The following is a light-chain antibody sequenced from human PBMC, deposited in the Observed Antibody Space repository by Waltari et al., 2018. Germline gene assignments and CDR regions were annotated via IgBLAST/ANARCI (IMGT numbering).Light chain of an antibody. CDR1: QSVSSSY. J-gene: IGKJ2*01. CDR3: QART. Sequence: IVLTQSPGTLSLSPGERATLSCRASQSVSSSYLAWYQQKPGQAPRLLIYGASSRATGIPDRFSGSGSGTDFTLTISRLEPEDFAVYYCQARTFGQGTKLEIK. V-gene: IGKV3-20*01. CDR2: GAS.